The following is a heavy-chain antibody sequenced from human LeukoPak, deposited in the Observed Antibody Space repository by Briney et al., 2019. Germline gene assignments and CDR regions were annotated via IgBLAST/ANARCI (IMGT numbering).Heavy chain of an antibody. Sequence: GGSLRLSCAASGFTFSSYAMSWVRQAPGKGLEWVSAISGSGGSTYYADSVKGRFTISRDNSKNTLYLQMNSLRAEDTAVYYCAKEVARGPVYYYGMDVWGQGTTVTVSS. J-gene: IGHJ6*02. CDR1: GFTFSSYA. CDR2: ISGSGGST. CDR3: AKEVARGPVYYYGMDV. V-gene: IGHV3-23*01. D-gene: IGHD6-25*01.